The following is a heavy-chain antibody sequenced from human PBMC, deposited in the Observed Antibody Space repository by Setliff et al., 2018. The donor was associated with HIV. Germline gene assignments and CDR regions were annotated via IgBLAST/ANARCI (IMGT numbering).Heavy chain of an antibody. Sequence: GSLRLSCAASGFTFSRFWMHWVRQAPGKGLEWVSRINHDNSSPTYADSVKGRFTVSRDNARNTLYLQMNSLRADDTAVYYCTRDLDYCRGGSCGWLDPWGQGTLVTVSS. CDR2: INHDNSSP. J-gene: IGHJ5*02. CDR1: GFTFSRFW. D-gene: IGHD2-15*01. V-gene: IGHV3-74*01. CDR3: TRDLDYCRGGSCGWLDP.